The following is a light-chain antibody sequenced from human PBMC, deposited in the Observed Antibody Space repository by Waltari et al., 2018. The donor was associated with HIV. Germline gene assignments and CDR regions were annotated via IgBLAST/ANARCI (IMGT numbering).Light chain of an antibody. CDR1: SPNIGPNYA. Sequence: QSVMTQPPSVSVAPGQRVTISCTGSSPNIGPNYAVHWYQHLPGTPPKLLPFDNNNRPSGVPDRFSGSKSGTSASLVITGLQADDEADYYCLSYDSRLSGSVFGPGTRVTVL. V-gene: IGLV1-40*01. CDR2: DNN. CDR3: LSYDSRLSGSV. J-gene: IGLJ1*01.